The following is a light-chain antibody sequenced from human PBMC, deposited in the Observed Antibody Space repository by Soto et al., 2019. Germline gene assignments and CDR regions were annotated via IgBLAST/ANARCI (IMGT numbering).Light chain of an antibody. J-gene: IGKJ2*01. CDR1: QSLSGN. CDR2: GAY. CDR3: QQYHNWTPYT. Sequence: EIVMTQSPATLSVSPGEGATLSCRASQSLSGNLAWYQQKPGQAPRLLIYGAYTRATGIPARFSGSGSGTEFTLTISSLQSEDFAVYYCQQYHNWTPYTFGQGTKLEIK. V-gene: IGKV3-15*01.